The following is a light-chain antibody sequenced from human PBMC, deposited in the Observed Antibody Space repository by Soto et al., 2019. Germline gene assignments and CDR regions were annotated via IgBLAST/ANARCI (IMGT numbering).Light chain of an antibody. CDR3: SSYTSRNTWV. J-gene: IGLJ3*02. V-gene: IGLV2-14*01. Sequence: QSALTQPASVSGSPGQSITISCTGTSSDVGGHNYVSWYQQHPGKAPKFMIFEVSNRPSGVSNRFSGSKSGNTASLTISGLQAEDEADYYCSSYTSRNTWVFGGATKLTVL. CDR2: EVS. CDR1: SSDVGGHNY.